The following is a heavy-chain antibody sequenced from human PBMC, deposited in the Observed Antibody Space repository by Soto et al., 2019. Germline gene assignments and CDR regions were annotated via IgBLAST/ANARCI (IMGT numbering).Heavy chain of an antibody. V-gene: IGHV1-8*02. CDR3: ARMASFGTLNWFDP. D-gene: IGHD3-16*01. Sequence: GASVKVSCKASGYTFINFDISWVRQAAGQGPEWLGWMNPGSGKTGYASKFQGRVAMTRDASTGTSHLELSSLTSDDTAVYYCARMASFGTLNWFDPWGQGTQVTV. J-gene: IGHJ5*02. CDR1: GYTFINFD. CDR2: MNPGSGKT.